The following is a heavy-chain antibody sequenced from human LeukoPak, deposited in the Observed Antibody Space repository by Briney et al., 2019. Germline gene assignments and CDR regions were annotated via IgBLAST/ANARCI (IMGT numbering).Heavy chain of an antibody. J-gene: IGHJ4*02. CDR2: IYYSGST. CDR1: GGSISSSSYS. V-gene: IGHV4-39*01. Sequence: SETLSLTCTVSGGSISSSSYSWGWIRQPPGKGLEWIGSIYYSGSTYYNPSLKSRVTISVDTSKNQFSLKLSSVTAADTAVYYCASYTYYYDSSGYLDYWGQGTLVTVSS. D-gene: IGHD3-22*01. CDR3: ASYTYYYDSSGYLDY.